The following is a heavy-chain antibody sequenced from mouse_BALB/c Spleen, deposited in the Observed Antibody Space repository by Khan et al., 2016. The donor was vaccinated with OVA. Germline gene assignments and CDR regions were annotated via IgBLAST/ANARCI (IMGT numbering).Heavy chain of an antibody. V-gene: IGHV2-6-4*01. J-gene: IGHJ4*01. D-gene: IGHD2-1*01. CDR3: ARKKYGNYVSLDY. CDR2: ICSGGST. CDR1: GFSLSRYI. Sequence: QVQLKQSGPGLVAPSQSLSITCTVSGFSLSRYIVHWVRQPPGKGLEWLGMICSGGSTDYNSALESILSISKYNSKSQVFLIMNSLQTDDTAKYYCARKKYGNYVSLDYWGQGTSVTVSS.